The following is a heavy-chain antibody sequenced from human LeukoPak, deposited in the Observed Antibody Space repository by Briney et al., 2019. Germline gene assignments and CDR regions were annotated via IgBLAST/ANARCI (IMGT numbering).Heavy chain of an antibody. V-gene: IGHV4-61*02. CDR3: AREVVPAATHYYYYGMDV. D-gene: IGHD2-2*01. CDR1: GGSISSGSYY. CDR2: IYTSGST. Sequence: PSQTLSLTCTVSGGSISSGSYYWSWIRQPAGKGLEWIGRIYTSGSTNYNPSLKSRVTISVDTSKNQFSLKLSSVTAADTAVCYCAREVVPAATHYYYYGMDVWGQGTTVTVSS. J-gene: IGHJ6*02.